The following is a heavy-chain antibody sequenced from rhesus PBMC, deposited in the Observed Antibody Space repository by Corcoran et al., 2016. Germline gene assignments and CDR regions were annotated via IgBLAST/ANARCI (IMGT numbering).Heavy chain of an antibody. Sequence: QVQLQESGPGLVKPSETLSLTCAVSGGSVSSSNWWSWIRQPPGKGLEWIGYISGSSGRTYYNPSLKSRVTISTDTSKNHFSLKLSSVTAADTAVYYCARSYSGSYSVIDYWGQGVLVTVSS. V-gene: IGHV4-65*01. CDR1: GGSVSSSNW. D-gene: IGHD3-16*01. CDR2: ISGSSGRT. J-gene: IGHJ4*01. CDR3: ARSYSGSYSVIDY.